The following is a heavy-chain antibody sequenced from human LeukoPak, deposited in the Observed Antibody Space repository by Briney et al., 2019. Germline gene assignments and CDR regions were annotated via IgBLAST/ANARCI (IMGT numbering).Heavy chain of an antibody. Sequence: GGSLRLSCAASRFTFSSYAMHWVRQAPGKGLEWVAVISYDGSNEYYADSAKGRFAISRDNSKNTLYLQMNSLRAEDTAVYYCARCPILPAARGVDYWGQGTLVTVSS. D-gene: IGHD3-10*01. V-gene: IGHV3-30*09. CDR3: ARCPILPAARGVDY. CDR2: ISYDGSNE. J-gene: IGHJ4*02. CDR1: RFTFSSYA.